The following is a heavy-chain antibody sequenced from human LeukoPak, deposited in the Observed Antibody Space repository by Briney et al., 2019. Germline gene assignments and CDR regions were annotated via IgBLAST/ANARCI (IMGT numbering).Heavy chain of an antibody. CDR2: VYYSGST. V-gene: IGHV4-59*01. Sequence: KPSETLSLTCTVSGGSISTYYWSWIRQPPAKGLAWIGYVYYSGSTNYKPSLKSRVTISVDTSKNQFSLRLRSVTAADTAVYYCARVTGTTGGLTLYYFDYWGQGTLVTVSS. CDR1: GGSISTYY. CDR3: ARVTGTTGGLTLYYFDY. D-gene: IGHD1-7*01. J-gene: IGHJ4*02.